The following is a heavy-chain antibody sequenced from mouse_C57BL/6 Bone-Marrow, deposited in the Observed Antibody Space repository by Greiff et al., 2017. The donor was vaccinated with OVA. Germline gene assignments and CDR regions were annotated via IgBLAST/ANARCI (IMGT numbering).Heavy chain of an antibody. CDR2: ISNLAYSI. CDR1: GFTFSDYG. J-gene: IGHJ1*03. D-gene: IGHD1-1*01. Sequence: EVQGVESGGGLVQPGGSLKLSCAASGFTFSDYGMAWVRQAPRKGPEWVAFISNLAYSIYYADTVTGRFTISRENAKNTLYLEMSSLKSEDTATYYCARDPGATVEDWYFDVWGTGTTVTVSS. CDR3: ARDPGATVEDWYFDV. V-gene: IGHV5-15*01.